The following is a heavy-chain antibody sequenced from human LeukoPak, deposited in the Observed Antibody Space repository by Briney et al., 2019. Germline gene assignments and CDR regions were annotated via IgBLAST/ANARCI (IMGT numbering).Heavy chain of an antibody. CDR2: ITGSSSYI. D-gene: IGHD3-10*01. Sequence: GGSLRLSCAASGFTFSSYNMNWVRQAPGKGLEWVSSITGSSSYIYYADSVKGRFTISRDNAKNSLYLQMNSLRAEDTAVYYCSSRLLWFGELLAPFGYWGQGTLVTVSS. V-gene: IGHV3-21*01. J-gene: IGHJ4*02. CDR1: GFTFSSYN. CDR3: SSRLLWFGELLAPFGY.